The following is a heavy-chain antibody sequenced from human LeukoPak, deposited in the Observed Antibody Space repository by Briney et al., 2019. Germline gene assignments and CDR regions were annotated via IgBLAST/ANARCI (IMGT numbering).Heavy chain of an antibody. V-gene: IGHV3-21*01. CDR2: ISSSSSYI. J-gene: IGHJ5*02. D-gene: IGHD5-18*01. Sequence: SGGSLRLSCAASGFTFSSYSMNWVRQAPGKGLEWVSSISSSSSYIYYADSVKGRFTISRDNAKHSLYLQMNSLRAEDTAVYYCARDIPLSGYSYGFHWFDPWGQGTLVTVSS. CDR3: ARDIPLSGYSYGFHWFDP. CDR1: GFTFSSYS.